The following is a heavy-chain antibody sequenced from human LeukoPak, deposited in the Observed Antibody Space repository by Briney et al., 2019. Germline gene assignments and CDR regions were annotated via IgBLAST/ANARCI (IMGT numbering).Heavy chain of an antibody. J-gene: IGHJ4*02. CDR1: GYSISSGYY. Sequence: SETLSLTCTVSGYSISSGYYWGWIRQHPGKGLEWIGSIYHSGSTYYNPSLRSRVTISVDTSKNQFSLKLSSVPAADTAVYYCARKTIFGVVIAPSFDYWGQGTLVTVSS. CDR2: IYHSGST. CDR3: ARKTIFGVVIAPSFDY. D-gene: IGHD3-3*01. V-gene: IGHV4-38-2*02.